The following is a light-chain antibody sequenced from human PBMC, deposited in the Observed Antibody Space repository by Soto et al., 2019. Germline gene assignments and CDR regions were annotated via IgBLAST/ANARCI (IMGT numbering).Light chain of an antibody. CDR1: QSVGTN. CDR2: KTS. J-gene: IGKJ4*01. V-gene: IGKV3-15*01. Sequence: EVVMTQSPATVSVSPGERTSLSCRASQSVGTNLGWYQQKPGQAPRLLISKTSARATGVPARFSGSGSVTEFTLTISSRQSEDIAVYYCQQYANWPLTFGGGTKVDIK. CDR3: QQYANWPLT.